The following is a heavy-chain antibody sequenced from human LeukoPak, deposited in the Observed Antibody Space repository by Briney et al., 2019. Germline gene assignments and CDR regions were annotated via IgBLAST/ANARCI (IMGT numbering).Heavy chain of an antibody. Sequence: ASVKVSCKASGYRFISYGFSWVRQAPGQGLEWMGWISAYNGNTNYAQKFQGRVIMTTDTSTSTVYMEVRSLRSDDTAVYYCARALSDDFWSGYQDHWGQGTLVTVSS. V-gene: IGHV1-18*01. CDR2: ISAYNGNT. CDR1: GYRFISYG. CDR3: ARALSDDFWSGYQDH. J-gene: IGHJ4*02. D-gene: IGHD3-3*01.